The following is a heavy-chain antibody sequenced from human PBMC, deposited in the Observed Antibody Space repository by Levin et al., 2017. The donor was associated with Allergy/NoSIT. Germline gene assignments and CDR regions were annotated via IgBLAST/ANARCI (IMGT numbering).Heavy chain of an antibody. CDR3: SRDTFKPVPYVHY. D-gene: IGHD1-14*01. CDR1: GFTFRDYA. Sequence: GESLKISCATSGFTFRDYAVTWFRQAPGKGLGGVGFIPRQTYGGLKDYAASVKDRFTIQRDDSKGIAYLQMNSLKTEDTAMYYCSRDTFKPVPYVHYWGQGTLVTVSS. J-gene: IGHJ4*02. V-gene: IGHV3-49*03. CDR2: IPRQTYGGLK.